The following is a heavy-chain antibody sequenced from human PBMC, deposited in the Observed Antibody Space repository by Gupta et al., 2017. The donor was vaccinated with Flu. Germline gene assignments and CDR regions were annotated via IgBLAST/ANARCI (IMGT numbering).Heavy chain of an antibody. Sequence: QVQLQESGPGLVKPSETLSLPCTVSGGSISSYYWSWLRQPPGKGLEWIGYIYYSGSTNYNPPLKSRVTISVDTSKNQFSLKRSSVTAADTAVYYCARRGYCSGGSCEELGRDAFDIWGQGTMVTVSS. J-gene: IGHJ3*02. V-gene: IGHV4-59*08. CDR1: GGSISSYY. CDR2: IYYSGST. CDR3: ARRGYCSGGSCEELGRDAFDI. D-gene: IGHD2-15*01.